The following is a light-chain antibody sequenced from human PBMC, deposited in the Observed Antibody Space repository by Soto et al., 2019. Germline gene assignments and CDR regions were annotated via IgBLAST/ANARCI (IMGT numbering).Light chain of an antibody. V-gene: IGKV1-9*01. CDR1: QGISSY. CDR2: AAS. Sequence: DIQLTQSPSFMSASVGARVTITCRASQGISSYLAWYQQKPGKAPKLLIYAASTLKSGVPSRFSGSGSGTEFTLTISSLQPEDFATYYCQQFNSYPLTFGGGTKVEIK. J-gene: IGKJ4*01. CDR3: QQFNSYPLT.